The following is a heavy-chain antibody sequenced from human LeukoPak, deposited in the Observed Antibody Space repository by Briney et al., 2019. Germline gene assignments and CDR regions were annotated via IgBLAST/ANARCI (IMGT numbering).Heavy chain of an antibody. CDR3: AKGRSTFTIFPSSGP. CDR2: ISGSGDST. Sequence: GGSLRLSCAASGFTFSSYAMTWVRQAPGKGLEWVSAISGSGDSTYYADSVKGRFTISRDNSKNTLYLQMNSLRAGDTAVYYCAKGRSTFTIFPSSGPWGQGTLVTVSS. D-gene: IGHD3-3*01. J-gene: IGHJ5*02. CDR1: GFTFSSYA. V-gene: IGHV3-23*01.